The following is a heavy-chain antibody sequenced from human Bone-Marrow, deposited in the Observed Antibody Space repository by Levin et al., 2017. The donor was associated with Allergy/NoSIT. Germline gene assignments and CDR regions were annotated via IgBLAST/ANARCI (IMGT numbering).Heavy chain of an antibody. CDR3: ARGGYKLGYCSSTSCLGVAVAGVYNWFDP. CDR2: IYHSGST. J-gene: IGHJ5*02. CDR1: GGSISSSNW. D-gene: IGHD2-2*01. V-gene: IGHV4-4*02. Sequence: SETLSLTCAVSGGSISSSNWWSWVRQPPGTGLEWIGEIYHSGSTNYNPSLKSRVTISVDKSKNQFSLKLSSVTAADTAVYYCARGGYKLGYCSSTSCLGVAVAGVYNWFDPWGQGTLVTVSS.